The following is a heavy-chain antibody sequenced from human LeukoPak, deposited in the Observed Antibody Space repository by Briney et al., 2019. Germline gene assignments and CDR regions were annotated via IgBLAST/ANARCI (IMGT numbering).Heavy chain of an antibody. J-gene: IGHJ4*02. V-gene: IGHV3-48*03. CDR1: GFTFSSYE. CDR2: ISSSGSTI. CDR3: ARDTITMVRGVIIPYYFDY. D-gene: IGHD3-10*01. Sequence: GGSLRLSCAASGFTFSSYEMNWVRQAPGKGLEWVSYISSSGSTIYYADSVKGRFTISRDNAKNSLYLQMNSLRAEDTAVYHCARDTITMVRGVIIPYYFDYWGQGTLVTVSS.